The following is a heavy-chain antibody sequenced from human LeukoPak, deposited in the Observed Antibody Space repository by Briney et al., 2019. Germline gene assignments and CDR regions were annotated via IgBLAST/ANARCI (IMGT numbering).Heavy chain of an antibody. CDR2: IYYSGST. V-gene: IGHV4-59*01. D-gene: IGHD3-3*01. CDR1: GGSISSYY. Sequence: PSETLSLTCTVSGGSISSYYWSWIRQPPGKGLEWIGYIYYSGSTNYNPSLKSRVTISVDTSKNQFSLKLSSVTAADTVVYYCARGSEFLEWLLPFDYWGQGTLVTVSS. J-gene: IGHJ4*02. CDR3: ARGSEFLEWLLPFDY.